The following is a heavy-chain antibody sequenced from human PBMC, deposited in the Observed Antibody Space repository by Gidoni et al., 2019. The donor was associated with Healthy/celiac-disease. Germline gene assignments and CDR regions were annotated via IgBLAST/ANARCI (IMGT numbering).Heavy chain of an antibody. CDR2: TYYRSKWYN. Sequence: QVQLQQSGPGLVKPSQTLSLTCAISGDSVSSHTAAWTWIRQSPSRGLEWLGRTYYRSKWYNDYAVSVKSRITINPDTSKNQFSLQLNSVTPEDTAVYYCASTHQGYYDSSGQRPYYFDYWGQGTLVTVSS. CDR1: GDSVSSHTAA. CDR3: ASTHQGYYDSSGQRPYYFDY. D-gene: IGHD3-22*01. J-gene: IGHJ4*02. V-gene: IGHV6-1*01.